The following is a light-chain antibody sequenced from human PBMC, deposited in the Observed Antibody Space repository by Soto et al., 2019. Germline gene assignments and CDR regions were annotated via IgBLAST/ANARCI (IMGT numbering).Light chain of an antibody. CDR2: LGS. V-gene: IGKV2-28*01. CDR1: QSLLHSNGNNC. CDR3: MQALQTPRT. Sequence: DIVMTQFPLSLPVTPGEPASISCRSSQSLLHSNGNNCLDWYLQRPGQSPQLLIYLGSNRASGVPDRFSGIGSGTDFTLKISRVEAEDVGVYYCMQALQTPRTFGQGTKLEIK. J-gene: IGKJ2*01.